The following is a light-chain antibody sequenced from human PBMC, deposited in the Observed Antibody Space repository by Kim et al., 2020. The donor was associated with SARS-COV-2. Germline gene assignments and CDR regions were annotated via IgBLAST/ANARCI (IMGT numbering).Light chain of an antibody. Sequence: EIVMPQSPATLSVSPGERATLSCRASQSVSSNLAWYQQKPGQAPRLLIYGASTRATGIPARFSGSGSGTEFTLTISSLQSEDFAVYYCQHYNNWPLTFGRVTKVDIK. CDR3: QHYNNWPLT. CDR2: GAS. V-gene: IGKV3-15*01. CDR1: QSVSSN. J-gene: IGKJ4*01.